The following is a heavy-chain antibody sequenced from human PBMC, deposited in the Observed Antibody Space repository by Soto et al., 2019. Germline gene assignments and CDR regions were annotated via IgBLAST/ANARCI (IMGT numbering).Heavy chain of an antibody. D-gene: IGHD3-3*01. Sequence: PGGSLRLSCAASGFTFSSYGMHWVRQAPGKGLEWVAVIWYDGSNKYYADSVKGRFTISRDNSKNTLYLQLNSLRAEDTAVYYCARPQALEWLFGMDVWGQGTTVTVSS. CDR1: GFTFSSYG. J-gene: IGHJ6*02. V-gene: IGHV3-33*01. CDR2: IWYDGSNK. CDR3: ARPQALEWLFGMDV.